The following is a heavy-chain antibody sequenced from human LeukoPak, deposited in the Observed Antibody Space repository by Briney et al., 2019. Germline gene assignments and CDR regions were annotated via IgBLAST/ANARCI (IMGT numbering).Heavy chain of an antibody. CDR2: IRYDGSYT. Sequence: GGSLRLSCAASGFTFSSFGMHWVRQAPGKGLEWVGFIRYDGSYTYYADSVKGRFTISRDISTNTLYLQMNSLRAEDTAVYYCARASYVGDLDYWGQGTLVTVSS. CDR3: ARASYVGDLDY. CDR1: GFTFSSFG. D-gene: IGHD4-17*01. V-gene: IGHV3-30*02. J-gene: IGHJ4*02.